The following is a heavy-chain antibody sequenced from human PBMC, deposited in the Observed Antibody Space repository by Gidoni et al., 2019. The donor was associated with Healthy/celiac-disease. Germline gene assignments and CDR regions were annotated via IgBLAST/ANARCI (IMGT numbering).Heavy chain of an antibody. CDR1: GFTFDDYA. CDR2: ISGDGGST. J-gene: IGHJ5*02. D-gene: IGHD3-16*02. V-gene: IGHV3-43*02. Sequence: EVQLVESGGGVVQPGGSLRLSCAASGFTFDDYAMPWVRQAPGKGLEWVSLISGDGGSTYYADSVKGRFTISRDNSKNSLYLQMNSLRTEDTALYYCAKDMVPISSAGVWGSYRYNWFDPWGQGTLVTVSS. CDR3: AKDMVPISSAGVWGSYRYNWFDP.